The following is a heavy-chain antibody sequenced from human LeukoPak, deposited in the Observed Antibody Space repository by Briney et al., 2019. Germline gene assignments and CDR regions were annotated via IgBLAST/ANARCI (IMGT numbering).Heavy chain of an antibody. CDR2: IYYSGST. Sequence: PSETLSLTCTVSGGSICSYYWSWMRHPPGRGLEWIGYIYYSGSTNYNPSLKSRVTISVDTSKNQFSLKLSSVTAADTAVYYCARQQQLVLIDYWGQGTLVTVSS. D-gene: IGHD6-13*01. CDR1: GGSICSYY. V-gene: IGHV4-59*08. CDR3: ARQQQLVLIDY. J-gene: IGHJ4*02.